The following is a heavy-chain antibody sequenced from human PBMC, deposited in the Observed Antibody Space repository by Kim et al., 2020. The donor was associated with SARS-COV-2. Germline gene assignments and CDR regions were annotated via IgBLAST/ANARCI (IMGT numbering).Heavy chain of an antibody. CDR1: GFTFSSYW. Sequence: GGSLRLSCAASGFTFSSYWMSWVRQAPGKGLEWVANIKQDGSEKYYVDSVKGRFTISRDNAKNSLYLQMNSLSAEDTAVYYCARGGGTVAAAGFHFDYWGEGTLVTVSS. J-gene: IGHJ4*02. D-gene: IGHD6-13*01. V-gene: IGHV3-7*01. CDR3: ARGGGTVAAAGFHFDY. CDR2: IKQDGSEK.